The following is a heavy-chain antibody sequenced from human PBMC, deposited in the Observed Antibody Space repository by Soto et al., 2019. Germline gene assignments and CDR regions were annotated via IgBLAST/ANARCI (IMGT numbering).Heavy chain of an antibody. D-gene: IGHD2-8*02. CDR3: ARGKGLVRAQTLLDY. Sequence: QVQLVQSGAEVKKPGASVKFSCKASGYTFTSYDINWLRQATGQGLEWMGWMNTNSGHTAYAQKFQGRVTMTKNTSISTAYMELSSLRSEDTAVYYCARGKGLVRAQTLLDYWGPGNLVTVSS. J-gene: IGHJ4*02. CDR1: GYTFTSYD. V-gene: IGHV1-8*01. CDR2: MNTNSGHT.